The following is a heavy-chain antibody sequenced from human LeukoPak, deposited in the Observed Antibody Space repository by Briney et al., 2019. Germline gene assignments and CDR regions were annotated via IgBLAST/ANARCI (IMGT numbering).Heavy chain of an antibody. Sequence: PSETLSLTCTVSGGSISSYYWSWIRQPPGKGLEWIEYIYYSGSTNYNPSLKSRVTMSVDPSKNQFSLKLTSVTVADTATYYCVRQGTNSGYYLLDHWGQGHPVIVSS. D-gene: IGHD3-22*01. CDR3: VRQGTNSGYYLLDH. J-gene: IGHJ4*02. V-gene: IGHV4-59*08. CDR1: GGSISSYY. CDR2: IYYSGST.